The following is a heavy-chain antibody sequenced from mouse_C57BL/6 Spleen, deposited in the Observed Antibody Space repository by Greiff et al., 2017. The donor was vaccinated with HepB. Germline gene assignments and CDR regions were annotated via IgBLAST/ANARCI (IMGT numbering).Heavy chain of an antibody. V-gene: IGHV1-55*01. CDR2: IYPGSGST. J-gene: IGHJ4*01. CDR1: GYTFTSYW. CDR3: ARWGDIVDD. Sequence: QVQLQQPGAELVKPGASVKMSCTASGYTFTSYWITWVKQRPGQGLEWIGDIYPGSGSTNYNEKFKSKATLTVDTSSSTAYMQLHSLTSEDSAVDDCARWGDIVDDWGQGTSVTVSS.